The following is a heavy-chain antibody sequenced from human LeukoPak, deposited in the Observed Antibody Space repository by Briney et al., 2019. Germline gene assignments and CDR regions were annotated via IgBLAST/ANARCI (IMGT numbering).Heavy chain of an antibody. V-gene: IGHV1-69*05. CDR1: GGTFSSYA. CDR2: IIPIFGTA. Sequence: SVTVSCKASGGTFSSYAISWVRQAPAQGLAWVGGIIPIFGTANYAQKFQGRVTITTDEPTSTAYMELSSLRPEDTAVYYCATLLTKWEPTDYWGQGTLVTVSS. CDR3: ATLLTKWEPTDY. D-gene: IGHD1-26*01. J-gene: IGHJ4*02.